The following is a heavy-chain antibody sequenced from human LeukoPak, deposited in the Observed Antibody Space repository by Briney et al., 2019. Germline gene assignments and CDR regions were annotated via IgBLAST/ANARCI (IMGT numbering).Heavy chain of an antibody. CDR3: ARGHASGSWLIDY. V-gene: IGHV3-30*01. D-gene: IGHD3-10*01. J-gene: IGHJ4*02. CDR1: GFSFSGYS. CDR2: MSSDGGNQ. Sequence: PGGSLRLSCAASGFSFSGYSMHWVRQAPGEGLEWVTFMSSDGGNQYHADSVKGRFTISRDNSKNALYMQMNSLRAEDTAVYHCARGHASGSWLIDYWGLGTLVTVSS.